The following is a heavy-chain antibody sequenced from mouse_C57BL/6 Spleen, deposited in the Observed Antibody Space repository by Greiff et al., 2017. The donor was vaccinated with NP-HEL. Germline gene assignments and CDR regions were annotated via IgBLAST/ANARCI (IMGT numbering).Heavy chain of an antibody. Sequence: EVQRVESGPELVKPGASVKISCKASGYSFTGYYMNWVKQSPEKSLEWIGEINPSTGGTTYNQKFKAKATLTVDKSSSTAYMQLKSLTSEDSAVYYCARSPPNYYGSSPNWYFDVWGTGTTVTVSS. CDR2: INPSTGGT. CDR1: GYSFTGYY. J-gene: IGHJ1*03. D-gene: IGHD1-1*01. CDR3: ARSPPNYYGSSPNWYFDV. V-gene: IGHV1-42*01.